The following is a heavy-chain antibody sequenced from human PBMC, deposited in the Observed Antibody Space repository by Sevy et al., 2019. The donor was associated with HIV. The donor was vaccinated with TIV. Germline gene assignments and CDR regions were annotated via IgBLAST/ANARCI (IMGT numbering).Heavy chain of an antibody. V-gene: IGHV1-18*04. D-gene: IGHD3-3*01. J-gene: IGHJ6*02. CDR1: GYTFTSYG. Sequence: ASVKVSCKASGYTFTSYGISWVRQAPGQGLEWMGWISAYNGNTNYAQKLQGRVTMTTDTSTSTAYMELRSLRSDDTAVYYCAREAHYDFWSGSYTFGGMDVWGQGTTVTVSS. CDR2: ISAYNGNT. CDR3: AREAHYDFWSGSYTFGGMDV.